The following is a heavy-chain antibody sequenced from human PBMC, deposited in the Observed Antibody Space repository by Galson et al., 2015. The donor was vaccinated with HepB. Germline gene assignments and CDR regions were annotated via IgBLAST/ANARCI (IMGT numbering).Heavy chain of an antibody. J-gene: IGHJ4*02. CDR3: AKDSVSGSYLPTYFDS. V-gene: IGHV3-23*01. D-gene: IGHD1-26*01. Sequence: SLRLSCAASGFTFGNYWMSWVRQAPGKGLEWVSSISGSGAFTYYADSVKGRFTISRDNSKNMVHLQMNSLRAEDTAFYYCAKDSVSGSYLPTYFDSWGQGTLVTVSS. CDR2: ISGSGAFT. CDR1: GFTFGNYW.